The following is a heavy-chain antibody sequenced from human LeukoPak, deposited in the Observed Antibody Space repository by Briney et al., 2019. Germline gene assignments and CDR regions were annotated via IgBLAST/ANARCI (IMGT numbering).Heavy chain of an antibody. D-gene: IGHD5-12*01. CDR1: GYSLSSSSYY. V-gene: IGHV4-61*01. CDR3: ARSRGYSGFVY. CDR2: TYYNVST. Sequence: PSETLSLTCTVSGYSLSSSSYYWNWIRQPPGKGLEWIGFTYYNVSTNYNPSLRSRLTISVDTSKNQLSLKLNSVTASDTAVYYCARSRGYSGFVYWGQGTLVSVSS. J-gene: IGHJ4*02.